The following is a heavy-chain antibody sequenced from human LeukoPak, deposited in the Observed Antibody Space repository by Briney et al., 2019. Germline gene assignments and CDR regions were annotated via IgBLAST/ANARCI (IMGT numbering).Heavy chain of an antibody. V-gene: IGHV3-7*01. Sequence: PGGSLRLSCAASGFTFSSYAVSWVRQAPGKGLEWVANIKQDGSEKYYVDSVKGRFTISRDNAKNSLYLQMNSLRAEDTAVYYCARPNYYGSGSPTYYFDYWGQGTLLTVSS. CDR1: GFTFSSYA. J-gene: IGHJ4*02. CDR3: ARPNYYGSGSPTYYFDY. CDR2: IKQDGSEK. D-gene: IGHD3-10*01.